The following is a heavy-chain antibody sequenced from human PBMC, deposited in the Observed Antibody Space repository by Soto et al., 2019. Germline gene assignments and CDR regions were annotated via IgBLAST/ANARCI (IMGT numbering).Heavy chain of an antibody. CDR1: GYTFTGYY. D-gene: IGHD1-26*01. J-gene: IGHJ6*02. CDR3: ARGGVGATYYYYYYGMDV. V-gene: IGHV1-8*02. Sequence: ASVKVSCKASGYTFTGYYMHWVRQAPGQGLEWMGWMNPNSGNTGYAQKFQGRVTMTRNTSISTAYMELSSLRSEDTAVYYCARGGVGATYYYYYYGMDVWGQGTTVTVSS. CDR2: MNPNSGNT.